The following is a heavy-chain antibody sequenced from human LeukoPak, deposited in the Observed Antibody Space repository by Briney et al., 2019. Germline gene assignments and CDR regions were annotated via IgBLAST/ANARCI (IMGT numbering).Heavy chain of an antibody. Sequence: ASVKVSCKASGYTFTSYYMHWVRQAPGQGLEWMGIINPSGGSTSYAQKFQGRVTMTRDMSTSTVYMELSSLRSEDTAVYYCARAEQDYDFWSGYYNNWFDPWGQGTLVTVSS. CDR3: ARAEQDYDFWSGYYNNWFDP. D-gene: IGHD3-3*01. CDR1: GYTFTSYY. J-gene: IGHJ5*02. V-gene: IGHV1-46*01. CDR2: INPSGGST.